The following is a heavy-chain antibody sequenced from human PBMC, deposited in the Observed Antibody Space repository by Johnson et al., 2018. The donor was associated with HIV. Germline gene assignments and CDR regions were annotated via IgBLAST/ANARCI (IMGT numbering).Heavy chain of an antibody. CDR1: GFTFSSNY. CDR2: IYSGGTT. V-gene: IGHV3-66*01. J-gene: IGHJ3*02. Sequence: VQLVESGGGVVQPGRSLRLSCAASGFTFSSNYMSWVRQAPGKGLEWVSVIYSGGTTYNADSVKGRFTISRENAKNSLYLQMNSLRAGDTAVYYCARAELGGYDEGAFDIWGQGTMVTVSS. CDR3: ARAELGGYDEGAFDI. D-gene: IGHD5-12*01.